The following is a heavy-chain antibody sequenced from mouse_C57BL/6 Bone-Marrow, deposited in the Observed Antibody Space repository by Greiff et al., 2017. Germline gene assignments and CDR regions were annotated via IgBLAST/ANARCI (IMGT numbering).Heavy chain of an antibody. CDR2: IHPNSGST. Sequence: QVQLQQPGAELVKPGASVKLSCKASGYTFTSYWMHWVKQRPGQGLEWIGMIHPNSGSTNYNEKFKSKATLTVDKSSSTAYMQLSSLTSEDSAVYDCARRVLLRYSAWFAYWGQGTLVTVSA. V-gene: IGHV1-64*01. J-gene: IGHJ3*01. CDR3: ARRVLLRYSAWFAY. D-gene: IGHD1-1*01. CDR1: GYTFTSYW.